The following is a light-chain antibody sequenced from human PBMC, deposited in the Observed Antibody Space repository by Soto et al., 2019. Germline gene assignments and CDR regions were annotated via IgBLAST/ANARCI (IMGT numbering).Light chain of an antibody. CDR3: TSYTSSNTWV. Sequence: QSALTQPASVSGSPGQSITISCTGTSSDVGGYNYVSWFLQHPGKAPKLLIYEVTNRPSGVSNRFSGSKSGNTASLTISGLQAEDEADYYCTSYTSSNTWVFGGGTKVTVL. J-gene: IGLJ3*02. CDR1: SSDVGGYNY. V-gene: IGLV2-14*01. CDR2: EVT.